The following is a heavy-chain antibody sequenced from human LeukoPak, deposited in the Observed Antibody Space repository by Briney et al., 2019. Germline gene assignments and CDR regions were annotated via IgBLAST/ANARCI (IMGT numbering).Heavy chain of an antibody. V-gene: IGHV3-21*01. J-gene: IGHJ6*03. CDR1: GFPFNSYS. Sequence: GGSLELSCAASGFPFNSYSMNWVRQAPGKGREWVSSISSSSSYIYYADSVKGRFPISRDNAKNSLYLQMNSLRAEDTAVYYCARAGYDYYYYMDVWGKGTTVTVSS. CDR2: ISSSSSYI. CDR3: ARAGYDYYYYMDV.